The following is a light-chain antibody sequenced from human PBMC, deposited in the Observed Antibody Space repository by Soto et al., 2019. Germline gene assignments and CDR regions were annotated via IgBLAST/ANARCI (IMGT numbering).Light chain of an antibody. Sequence: DIQMTQSPSSLSASVGDRVTITCRASQSISSYLNWYQQNPGKAPKLLIYAASSLQSGVPSRFSGSGSGTDFTLTISSLQPADFATYYCQQRYSTLYTFGQGTKLEIK. J-gene: IGKJ2*01. CDR2: AAS. CDR1: QSISSY. CDR3: QQRYSTLYT. V-gene: IGKV1-39*01.